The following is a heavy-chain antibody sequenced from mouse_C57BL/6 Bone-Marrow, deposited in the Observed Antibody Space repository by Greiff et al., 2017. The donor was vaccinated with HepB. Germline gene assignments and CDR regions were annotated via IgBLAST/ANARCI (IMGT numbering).Heavy chain of an antibody. Sequence: VQLQQSGPELVKPGASVKISCTASGYTFTDYYMNWVKQSHGKSLEWIGDINPNNGGTSYNQKFKGKATLTVDKSSSTAYMELRSLTSEDSAVDYCAREEGVEGFADWGQGTLVTVSA. CDR1: GYTFTDYY. J-gene: IGHJ3*01. CDR3: AREEGVEGFAD. CDR2: INPNNGGT. V-gene: IGHV1-26*01. D-gene: IGHD1-3*01.